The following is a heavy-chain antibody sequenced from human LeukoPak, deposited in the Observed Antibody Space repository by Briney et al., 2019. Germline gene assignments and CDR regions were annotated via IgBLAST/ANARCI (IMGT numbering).Heavy chain of an antibody. J-gene: IGHJ4*02. Sequence: GGSLRLSCAASGFTFSSYGMHWARQAPGKGLEWVAFIRYDGSNKYYADSVKGRFTISRDDSKNTLYLQMNSLRAEDTAVYYCAKDWSIAAAGTEYWGQGTLVTVSS. CDR2: IRYDGSNK. CDR3: AKDWSIAAAGTEY. V-gene: IGHV3-30*02. CDR1: GFTFSSYG. D-gene: IGHD6-13*01.